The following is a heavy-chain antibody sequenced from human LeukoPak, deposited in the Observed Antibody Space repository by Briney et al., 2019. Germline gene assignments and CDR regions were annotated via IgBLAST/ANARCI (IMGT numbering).Heavy chain of an antibody. J-gene: IGHJ4*02. CDR3: AKEIFSGLLYIDY. V-gene: IGHV3-23*01. CDR1: GFTFSSYS. D-gene: IGHD5-12*01. CDR2: ITDAVGST. Sequence: GGSLRLSCAASGFTFSSYSMSWVRQAPGKGLEWVSAITDAVGSTHYADSVKGRFTISSDNSKNTVYLQMNSLRPEDMAVYYCAKEIFSGLLYIDYWGQGTLVTVSS.